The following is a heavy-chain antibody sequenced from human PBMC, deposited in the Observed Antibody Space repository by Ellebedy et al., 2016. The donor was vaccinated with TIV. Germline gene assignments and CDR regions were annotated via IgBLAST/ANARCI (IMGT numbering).Heavy chain of an antibody. Sequence: SETLSLXXTVSGGYIKGTTYYWVWIRQPPGRGLEWIGSIFYSGNTYYNPSFKSRVTMSVDTSKNQFSLNLRSVTAADTALYYCARALAASGKVTYYYGMDVWGQGTAVTVSS. CDR3: ARALAASGKVTYYYGMDV. D-gene: IGHD6-13*01. J-gene: IGHJ6*02. CDR2: IFYSGNT. CDR1: GGYIKGTTYY. V-gene: IGHV4-39*07.